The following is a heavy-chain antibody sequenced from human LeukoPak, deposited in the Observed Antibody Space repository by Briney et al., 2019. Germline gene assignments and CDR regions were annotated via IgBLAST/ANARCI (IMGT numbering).Heavy chain of an antibody. D-gene: IGHD6-19*01. CDR1: GFTFSSYA. CDR3: ARDSSGWYVE. CDR2: ISYDGSNK. V-gene: IGHV3-30-3*01. J-gene: IGHJ4*02. Sequence: GGSLRLSCAASGFTFSSYAMHWVRQAPGKGLEWVAVISYDGSNKYYADSVKGRFTISRDNSKNTLYLQMNSLRAEDTAVYYCARDSSGWYVEWGQGTLVTVSS.